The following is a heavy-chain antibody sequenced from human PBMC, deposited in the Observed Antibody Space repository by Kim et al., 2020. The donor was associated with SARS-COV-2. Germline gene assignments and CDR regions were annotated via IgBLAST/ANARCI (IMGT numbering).Heavy chain of an antibody. CDR2: ST. Sequence: STNYNPSLKSRVTISVDTSKNQFSLKLSSVTAADTAVYYCARVKMATIYYWGQGTLVTVSS. J-gene: IGHJ4*02. D-gene: IGHD5-12*01. CDR3: ARVKMATIYY. V-gene: IGHV4-34*01.